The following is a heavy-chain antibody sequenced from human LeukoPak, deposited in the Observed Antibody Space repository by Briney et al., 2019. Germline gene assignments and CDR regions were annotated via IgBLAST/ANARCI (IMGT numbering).Heavy chain of an antibody. CDR3: ARAVMVAATVGYYYYGMDV. Sequence: SETLSLTCAVYGGSFSGYYWSWTRQPPGKGLEWIGEINHSGSTNYNPSLKSRVTISVDTSKNQFSLKLSSVTAADTAVYYCARAVMVAATVGYYYYGMDVWGQGTTVTVSS. CDR1: GGSFSGYY. D-gene: IGHD2-15*01. J-gene: IGHJ6*02. V-gene: IGHV4-34*01. CDR2: INHSGST.